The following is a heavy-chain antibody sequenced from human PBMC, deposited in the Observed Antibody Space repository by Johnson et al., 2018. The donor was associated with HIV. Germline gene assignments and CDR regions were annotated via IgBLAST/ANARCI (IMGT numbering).Heavy chain of an antibody. J-gene: IGHJ3*02. V-gene: IGHV3-53*01. Sequence: VQLVESGGGLIQPGGSLRLSCAASGFTVSSNYMSWVRQAPGKGLEWVSVIYSGGSTYYADSVKGRFTISRDNSKNTLYLQMNSLRAEDTAVYYCARVREWEGGEVGDAFDIWGQGTMVTVSS. D-gene: IGHD1-26*01. CDR2: IYSGGST. CDR3: ARVREWEGGEVGDAFDI. CDR1: GFTVSSNY.